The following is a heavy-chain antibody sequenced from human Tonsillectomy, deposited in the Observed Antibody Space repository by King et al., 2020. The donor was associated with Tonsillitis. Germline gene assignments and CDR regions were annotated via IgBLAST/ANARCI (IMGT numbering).Heavy chain of an antibody. Sequence: VQLQQWGAGLLKPSETLSLTCAVYGGSFSGYYWSWIRQPPGKGLEWIGEINHSGSTNYNPSLKSRVTISVDTSKNQFSLKLSSVTAADTAVNYCARKKMYSSWFDPWGQGTLVTVSS. CDR2: INHSGST. V-gene: IGHV4-34*01. CDR3: ARKKMYSSWFDP. J-gene: IGHJ5*02. CDR1: GGSFSGYY. D-gene: IGHD6-13*01.